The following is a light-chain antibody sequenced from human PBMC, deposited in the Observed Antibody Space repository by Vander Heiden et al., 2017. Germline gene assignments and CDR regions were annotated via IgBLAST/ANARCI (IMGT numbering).Light chain of an antibody. J-gene: IGLJ1*01. Sequence: QSVLTQPPSASGTPGQRVTISCSGSSSNIGSNTVNWYQQLPGTAPKLLIYSNNKRHTGVPDRFSGSKSGTSASLAISGLQSEDEADYYCAAWDDSLNGHYVFGTGTKVTVL. CDR3: AAWDDSLNGHYV. CDR2: SNN. V-gene: IGLV1-44*01. CDR1: SSNIGSNT.